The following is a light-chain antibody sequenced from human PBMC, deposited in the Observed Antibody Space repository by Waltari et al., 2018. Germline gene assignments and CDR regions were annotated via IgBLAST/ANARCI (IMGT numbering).Light chain of an antibody. CDR1: QGIANH. J-gene: IGKJ4*01. CDR2: AAS. CDR3: QQDKSFPVT. V-gene: IGKV1-16*02. Sequence: DIQMTQSPSSLSASVGDRVTITCRASQGIANHLAWFQQKPGKAPKSLIYAASSLQSGVPSKFSGSGSVTDFTLTITNLQPEDFATYYCQQDKSFPVTFGGGTKVEIK.